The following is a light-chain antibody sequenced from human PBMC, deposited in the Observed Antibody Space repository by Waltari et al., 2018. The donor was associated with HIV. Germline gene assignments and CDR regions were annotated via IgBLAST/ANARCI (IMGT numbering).Light chain of an antibody. CDR3: ATWDDSLSSWL. Sequence: SVLTQPPSASATPGQRVTIPCSGISSNVVTNSVNWYKQIPGTAPKLVIYHTMRRPLGVPDRFSGSKSGTSASLTISGLRSEDEADYYCATWDDSLSSWLFGGGTRLSVL. CDR1: SSNVVTNS. V-gene: IGLV1-47*01. J-gene: IGLJ3*02. CDR2: HTM.